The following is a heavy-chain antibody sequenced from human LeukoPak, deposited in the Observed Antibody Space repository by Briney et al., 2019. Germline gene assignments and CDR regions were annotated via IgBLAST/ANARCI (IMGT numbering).Heavy chain of an antibody. V-gene: IGHV3-23*01. CDR2: ISGSGGST. CDR3: AVKADYYDADY. D-gene: IGHD3-22*01. J-gene: IGHJ4*02. Sequence: GGSLRLSFAASGFTFSSYAMSWVRQAPGKGLEWVSAISGSGGSTYYADSVKGRFTISRDNAKNSLCLQMNSLRAEDTAVYYCAVKADYYDADYWGQGTLVTVSS. CDR1: GFTFSSYA.